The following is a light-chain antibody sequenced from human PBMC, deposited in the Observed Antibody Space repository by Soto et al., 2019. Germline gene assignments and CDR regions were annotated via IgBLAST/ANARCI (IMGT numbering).Light chain of an antibody. CDR1: QTIGRNY. J-gene: IGKJ4*01. V-gene: IGKV3-20*01. Sequence: EIVLTQSPGTLSLSPGETATLSCRASQTIGRNYLAWYQQKPGQAPRLLIFGTSTRATGIPDRFSGSGSGTDFTLSISRLDPEDFAVYYCQQYASSPLLTFGGGTKVEIK. CDR2: GTS. CDR3: QQYASSPLLT.